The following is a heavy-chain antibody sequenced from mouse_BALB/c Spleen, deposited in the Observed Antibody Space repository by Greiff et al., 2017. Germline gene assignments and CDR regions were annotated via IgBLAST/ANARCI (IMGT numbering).Heavy chain of an antibody. Sequence: EVMLVESGGGLVQPGGSRKLSCAASGFTFSDYGMAWVRQAPGKGPEWVAFISNLAYSIYYADTVTGRFTISRENAKNTLYLEMSSLRSEDTAMYYCARCYGSSYYFDYWGQGTTLTVSS. D-gene: IGHD1-1*01. J-gene: IGHJ2*01. CDR2: ISNLAYSI. V-gene: IGHV5-15*02. CDR1: GFTFSDYG. CDR3: ARCYGSSYYFDY.